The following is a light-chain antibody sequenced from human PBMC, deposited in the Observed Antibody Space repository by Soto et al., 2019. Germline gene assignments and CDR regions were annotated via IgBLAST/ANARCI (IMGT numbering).Light chain of an antibody. CDR2: DAS. CDR3: HQRGNWPPT. Sequence: EIVLTQSPATLSLSPGERATLSCRASQSVSSYLAWYQQKPGQAPRLLIYDASNRATGIPARFSGSGSSTDFTLTISSLAPEDFAVYYCHQRGNWPPTFCQGTKLEIK. J-gene: IGKJ2*01. V-gene: IGKV3-11*01. CDR1: QSVSSY.